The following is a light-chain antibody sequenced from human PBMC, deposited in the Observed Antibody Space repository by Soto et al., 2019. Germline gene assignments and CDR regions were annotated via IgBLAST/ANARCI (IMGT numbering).Light chain of an antibody. V-gene: IGKV3-20*01. CDR2: GAS. Sequence: EIVLTQSPGTLSASPGERAAISCQASQTVTSNYLAWFHKRPGQAHRLLHYGASRRATGSPDRMTGSGSGTDFNLTIASLEPEDSGLYDCQHYAGAPWTFGPGTRVEIK. CDR3: QHYAGAPWT. J-gene: IGKJ1*01. CDR1: QTVTSNY.